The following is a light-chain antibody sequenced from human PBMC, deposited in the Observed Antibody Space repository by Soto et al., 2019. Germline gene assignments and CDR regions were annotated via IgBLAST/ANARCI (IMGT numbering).Light chain of an antibody. CDR3: SSYTSSSTLV. CDR2: EVS. CDR1: SSDAGGYNY. Sequence: QSVLTQPASVSGSPGQSITISCTGTSSDAGGYNYVSWYQQHPGKAPKLMISEVSNRPSGVSNRFSGSKSGNTASLTISGLQAEDEADYYCSSYTSSSTLVFGGGTKVTVL. J-gene: IGLJ2*01. V-gene: IGLV2-14*01.